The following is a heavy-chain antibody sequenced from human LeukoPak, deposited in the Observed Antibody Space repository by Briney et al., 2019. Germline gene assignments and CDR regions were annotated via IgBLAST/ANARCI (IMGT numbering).Heavy chain of an antibody. CDR1: GGSISSYY. CDR2: IYYSGST. D-gene: IGHD5-18*01. V-gene: IGHV4-59*01. J-gene: IGHJ4*02. Sequence: PSETLSLTCAVSGGSISSYYWSWIRQPPGEGLEWIGYIYYSGSTNYNPSLKSRVTISVDTSKNQFSLKLSSVTAADTAVYYCARDQTRGGYSYGEFDYWGQGTLVTVSS. CDR3: ARDQTRGGYSYGEFDY.